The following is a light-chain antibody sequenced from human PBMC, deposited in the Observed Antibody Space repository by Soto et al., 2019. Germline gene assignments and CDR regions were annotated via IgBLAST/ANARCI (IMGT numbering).Light chain of an antibody. CDR2: DVS. CDR3: SSYAGASHVV. V-gene: IGLV2-14*03. CDR1: SSDVGGYDY. Sequence: QSVLTQPASVSGSPGQSITISCTGTSSDVGGYDYVSWYQQHPGKAPKLMIYDVSNRPSGVSNRFSGSKSGNTASLTISGLQAEDEADYYCSSYAGASHVVFGGGTQLTVL. J-gene: IGLJ2*01.